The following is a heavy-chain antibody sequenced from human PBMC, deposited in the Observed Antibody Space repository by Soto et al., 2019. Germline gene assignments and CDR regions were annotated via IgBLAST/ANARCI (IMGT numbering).Heavy chain of an antibody. Sequence: SETLSLTCPVSGGSISFSCDSISGYFWSWIRQPPGEGLEWIGYIYYSGRTNYNPSLKSRVTISVDKSKNQFSLKLSSVTAADTAVYYCARQFYGSGSYYNWFDSWGQGILVTVSS. CDR2: IYYSGRT. V-gene: IGHV4-61*05. D-gene: IGHD3-10*01. J-gene: IGHJ5*01. CDR3: ARQFYGSGSYYNWFDS. CDR1: GGSISFSCDSISGYF.